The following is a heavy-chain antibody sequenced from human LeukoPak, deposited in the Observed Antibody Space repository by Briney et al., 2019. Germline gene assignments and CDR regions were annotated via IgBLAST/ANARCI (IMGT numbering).Heavy chain of an antibody. CDR2: IYHTGST. D-gene: IGHD6-19*01. CDR3: GRLMAGLD. J-gene: IGHJ4*02. Sequence: PSGTLSLTCAVSGGSISSNNWWSWVRQPPGRGLEWIADIYHTGSTNYSPSLKGRVTISVDKSKNQFFLKLNSVTAADTAVYYCGRLMAGLDWGQGTLVTVSS. V-gene: IGHV4-4*02. CDR1: GGSISSNNW.